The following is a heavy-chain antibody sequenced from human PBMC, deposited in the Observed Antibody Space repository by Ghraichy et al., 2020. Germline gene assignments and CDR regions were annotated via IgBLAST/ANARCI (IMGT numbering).Heavy chain of an antibody. CDR1: GDSFSGNY. J-gene: IGHJ6*03. CDR2: INHSGST. D-gene: IGHD1-26*01. CDR3: ARGRNGREKTSRIHYYYYNYMDV. V-gene: IGHV4-34*01. Sequence: SQTLSLTCTVYGDSFSGNYWSWIRQPPGKGLEWIGEINHSGSTSYNPSLKSRVTISLDTSKNQFSMKLSSVTAADTAVYYCARGRNGREKTSRIHYYYYNYMDVWGKGTTVTVSS.